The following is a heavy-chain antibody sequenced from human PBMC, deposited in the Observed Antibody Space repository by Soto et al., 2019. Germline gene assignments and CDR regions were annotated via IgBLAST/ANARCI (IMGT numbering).Heavy chain of an antibody. V-gene: IGHV3-21*01. CDR2: ISSSSSYI. Sequence: EVQLVESGGGLVKPGGSLRLSCAASGFTFSSYSMNWVRQAPGKGLEWVSSISSSSSYIYYADSVKGRFTISRDNAKNSLDLQMNILRAEDTAVYYCARDRDYGEPFDYWGQGTLVTDSS. CDR3: ARDRDYGEPFDY. CDR1: GFTFSSYS. J-gene: IGHJ4*02. D-gene: IGHD4-17*01.